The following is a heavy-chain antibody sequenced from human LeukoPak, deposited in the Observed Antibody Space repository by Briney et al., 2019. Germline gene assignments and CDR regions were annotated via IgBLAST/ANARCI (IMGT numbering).Heavy chain of an antibody. V-gene: IGHV4-34*01. CDR2: INHSGST. J-gene: IGHJ4*02. CDR3: ARGRRLRPTDY. D-gene: IGHD4-17*01. Sequence: EPSETLSLTCAVYGGSFSGYYWSWIRQPPGKGQEWIGEINHSGSTNYNPSLKSRVTISVDTSKNQFSLKLSTVTAADTAVYYCARGRRLRPTDYWGQGTLVTVSS. CDR1: GGSFSGYY.